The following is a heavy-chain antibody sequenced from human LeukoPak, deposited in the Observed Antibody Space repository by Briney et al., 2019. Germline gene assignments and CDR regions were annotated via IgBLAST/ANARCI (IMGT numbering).Heavy chain of an antibody. V-gene: IGHV3-13*01. D-gene: IGHD2-2*01. CDR3: ARGTAQYDAFDI. J-gene: IGHJ3*02. CDR1: GLTFSSYD. CDR2: IGTAGDT. Sequence: GSLRLSCAASGLTFSSYDMHWVRQATGKGLEWVSAIGTAGDTYYPGSVKGRFTISRENAKSSLYLQMNSLRAGDTAVYYCARGTAQYDAFDIWGQGTMVTVSS.